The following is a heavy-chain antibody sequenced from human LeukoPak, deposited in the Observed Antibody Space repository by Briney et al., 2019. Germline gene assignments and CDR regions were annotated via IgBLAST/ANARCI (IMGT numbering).Heavy chain of an antibody. CDR3: ATYYSXXXXRD. CDR1: GHTFTAYY. V-gene: IGHV1-2*02. Sequence: ASVKVSCKASGHTFTAYYMFWVRQAPGQGLEWMGWINPNSGGTNFAPNFQGRVTMTRDTSISTAYMELSGLTSDDTAVYFCATYYSXXXXRDWGQGTLVTVSS. D-gene: IGHD3-10*01. CDR2: INPNSGGT. J-gene: IGHJ4*02.